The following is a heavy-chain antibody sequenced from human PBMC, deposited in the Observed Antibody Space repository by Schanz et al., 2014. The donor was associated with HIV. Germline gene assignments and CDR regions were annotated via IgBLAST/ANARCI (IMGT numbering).Heavy chain of an antibody. D-gene: IGHD4-4*01. CDR1: GFTFDSYG. CDR3: ARDRLHPGNGMDV. V-gene: IGHV3-33*05. CDR2: ISYDGSNK. Sequence: QVQLVESGGGVVQPGRSLRLSCAASGFTFDSYGIHWVRQAPGKGLEWVAVISYDGSNKKYADSVKGRFTISRDNAKNTLYLQMNSLRAEDTAVYYCARDRLHPGNGMDVWGQGTTVTVSS. J-gene: IGHJ6*02.